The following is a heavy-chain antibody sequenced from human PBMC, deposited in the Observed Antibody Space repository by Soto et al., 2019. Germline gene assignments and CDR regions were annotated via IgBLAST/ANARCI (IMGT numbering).Heavy chain of an antibody. CDR1: GGSISGYY. CDR2: MYNTGST. V-gene: IGHV4-59*01. CDR3: ARDLWGYCGTDCYPLDV. D-gene: IGHD2-21*02. J-gene: IGHJ6*02. Sequence: SETLSLTCTVSGGSISGYYWSWIRQPPGKGLEWIGYMYNTGSTVYNPSFKSRVTISVDTSKSQFSLKLNSMTEADTAVYYCARDLWGYCGTDCYPLDVWGQGTTVTVSS.